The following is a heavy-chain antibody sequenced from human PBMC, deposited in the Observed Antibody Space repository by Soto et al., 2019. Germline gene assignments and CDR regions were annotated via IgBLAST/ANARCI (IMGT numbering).Heavy chain of an antibody. V-gene: IGHV1-69*12. CDR2: IIPIFTTT. Sequence: QVHLVQSGAEVKKPGSSMKVSCKASGGTFSNHAINWVRQAPGQGLEWMGRIIPIFTTTNYAQKFQGRVTITADESTITAYMELSSLKHDDTAVYYCAREVAADGTFREDVFDIWGQGTLVTVSS. CDR1: GGTFSNHA. D-gene: IGHD6-13*01. J-gene: IGHJ3*02. CDR3: AREVAADGTFREDVFDI.